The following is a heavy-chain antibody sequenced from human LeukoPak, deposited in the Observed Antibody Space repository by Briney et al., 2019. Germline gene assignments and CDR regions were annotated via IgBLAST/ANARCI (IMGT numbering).Heavy chain of an antibody. Sequence: GGSLRLSCAASQFTFSIYTMNWVRQAPGKGLEWVSSISSSSSNIYYSDSVKGRFTISRDNAKNSLYLQMNNLRAEDTAVYYCARDASRWSPDPFDYWGQGALVTVSS. CDR1: QFTFSIYT. J-gene: IGHJ4*02. CDR2: ISSSSSNI. CDR3: ARDASRWSPDPFDY. D-gene: IGHD2-15*01. V-gene: IGHV3-21*01.